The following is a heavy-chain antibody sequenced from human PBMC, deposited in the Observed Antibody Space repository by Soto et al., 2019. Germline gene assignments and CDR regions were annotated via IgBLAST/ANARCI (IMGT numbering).Heavy chain of an antibody. D-gene: IGHD3-9*01. CDR1: GFTVSSNY. Sequence: EVQLVESGGGLVQPGGSLRLSCAASGFTVSSNYMSWVRQAPGKGLEWVSVIYSSGSTYYADSVKGRFTISRDNSKNTLYLQMNGLRAEDTAVYYCARDLTGYRWEYFQHWGQGTLVTVSS. CDR2: IYSSGST. CDR3: ARDLTGYRWEYFQH. V-gene: IGHV3-66*01. J-gene: IGHJ1*01.